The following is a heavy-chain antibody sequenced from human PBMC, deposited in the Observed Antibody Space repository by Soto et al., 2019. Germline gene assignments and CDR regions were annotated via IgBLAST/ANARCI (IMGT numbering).Heavy chain of an antibody. D-gene: IGHD6-19*01. Sequence: ASVKVSCKASGYTFTSYAMHWVRQAPGRRLEWMGWINAGNGNTKYSQKFQGRVTITRDTSASTAYMELSSLRSENTAVYYCARSPHPFSSGWYGWFDPWGQGTLVTVSS. CDR2: INAGNGNT. V-gene: IGHV1-3*01. J-gene: IGHJ5*02. CDR3: ARSPHPFSSGWYGWFDP. CDR1: GYTFTSYA.